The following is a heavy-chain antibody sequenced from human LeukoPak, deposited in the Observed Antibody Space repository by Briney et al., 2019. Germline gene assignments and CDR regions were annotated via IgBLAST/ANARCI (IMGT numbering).Heavy chain of an antibody. V-gene: IGHV1-69*05. CDR2: IIPIFGTA. J-gene: IGHJ4*02. D-gene: IGHD6-13*01. CDR1: GGTFSSYA. Sequence: ASVKVSCKASGGTFSSYAISWVRQAPGQGLEWMGGIIPIFGTANYAQKFQGRVTITTDESTSTAYMELSSLGSEDTAVYYCARDGIAAAGTYFDYWGQGTLVTVSS. CDR3: ARDGIAAAGTYFDY.